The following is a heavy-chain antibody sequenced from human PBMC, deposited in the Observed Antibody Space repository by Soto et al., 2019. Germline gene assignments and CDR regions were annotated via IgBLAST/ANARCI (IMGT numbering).Heavy chain of an antibody. V-gene: IGHV1-18*01. CDR3: ARIGVSSGHESPDFDS. CDR1: GYTFNFYG. Sequence: ASVKVSCRATGYTFNFYGITWVRQATGQGLEWMGWISGFNGNTNYAADLQGRVTMTTDTSTSTAYMELRGLRSDDPAVYYCARIGVSSGHESPDFDSWGQGTLVTVSS. J-gene: IGHJ4*02. CDR2: ISGFNGNT. D-gene: IGHD3-16*01.